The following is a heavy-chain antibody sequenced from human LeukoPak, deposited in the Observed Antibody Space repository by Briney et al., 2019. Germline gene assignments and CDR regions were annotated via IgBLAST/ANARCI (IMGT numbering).Heavy chain of an antibody. J-gene: IGHJ4*02. CDR3: ARDGSGSGDI. CDR1: GFTFSIYG. CDR2: ISSDSANI. D-gene: IGHD2-15*01. V-gene: IGHV3-21*06. Sequence: GGCLRLSCAASGFTFSIYGMNWVLQALGKGLEWVSSISSDSANIYHTDSVKGRFTTSRDNAKNSVYLQMNSLTAEDTAVYYCARDGSGSGDIWGPGTLVTVSS.